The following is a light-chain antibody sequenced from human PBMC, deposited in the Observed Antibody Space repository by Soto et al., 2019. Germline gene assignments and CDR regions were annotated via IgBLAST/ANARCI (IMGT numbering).Light chain of an antibody. J-gene: IGKJ3*01. CDR3: QQYDNLPRT. CDR1: QGISNY. CDR2: DAS. V-gene: IGKV1-33*01. Sequence: DIQMTQSPSSLSASVGDRVTITCQASQGISNYLNWYQQKPGKAPKLLIYDASNLETGVPSRFSGSGFGTDFTFTISSLQPEDIATYFCQQYDNLPRTFGPGTKVHIK.